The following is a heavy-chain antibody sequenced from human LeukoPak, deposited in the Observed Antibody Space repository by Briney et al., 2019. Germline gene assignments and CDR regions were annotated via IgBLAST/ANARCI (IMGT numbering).Heavy chain of an antibody. V-gene: IGHV1-69*06. Sequence: GASVKVSCKASGGTFISYAISWVRQAPGQGLEWMGGIIPIFGTANYAQKFQGRVTITADKSTSTAYMELSSLRSEDTAVYYCARVSNYGDYDLFDYWGQGTLVTVSS. J-gene: IGHJ4*02. CDR3: ARVSNYGDYDLFDY. CDR2: IIPIFGTA. D-gene: IGHD4-17*01. CDR1: GGTFISYA.